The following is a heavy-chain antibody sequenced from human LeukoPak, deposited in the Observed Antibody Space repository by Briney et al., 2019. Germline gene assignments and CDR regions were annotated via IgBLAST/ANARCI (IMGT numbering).Heavy chain of an antibody. J-gene: IGHJ4*02. V-gene: IGHV1-18*01. CDR3: ARYLEWTTVTTFDY. D-gene: IGHD4-17*01. Sequence: GASVKVSCKASGYTFTSYGISWVRQAPGQGLEWMGWISAYNGNTNYAQKLQGRVTMTTDTSTSTAYMELRSLRSDDTAVYYCARYLEWTTVTTFDYWGQGTLVTVSS. CDR1: GYTFTSYG. CDR2: ISAYNGNT.